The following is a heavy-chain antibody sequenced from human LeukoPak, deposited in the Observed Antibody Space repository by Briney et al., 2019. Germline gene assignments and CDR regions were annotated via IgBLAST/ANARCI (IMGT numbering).Heavy chain of an antibody. CDR2: IYYSGST. J-gene: IGHJ4*02. CDR1: GGSISSYY. CDR3: ARGANWGSPDY. Sequence: SETLSPTCTVSGGSISSYYWSWIRQPPGKGLEWIGYIYYSGSTNYNPSLKSRVTISVDTSKNQFSLKLSSVTAADTAVYYCARGANWGSPDYWGQGTLVTVSS. D-gene: IGHD7-27*01. V-gene: IGHV4-59*08.